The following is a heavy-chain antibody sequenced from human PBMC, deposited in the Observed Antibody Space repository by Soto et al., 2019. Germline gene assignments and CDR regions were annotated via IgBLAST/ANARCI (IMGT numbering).Heavy chain of an antibody. Sequence: TVGSLRLSCVASGFTFSSYWMSWVRQAPGKGPEWVANIKQDGSEKYYVDSVKGRFTISRDNDKNSLYLQVNSLRAEDTAIYYCARTSGYCSYSSCSPCDYWGRGTLVTVSS. J-gene: IGHJ4*02. D-gene: IGHD2-15*01. CDR2: IKQDGSEK. V-gene: IGHV3-7*03. CDR3: ARTSGYCSYSSCSPCDY. CDR1: GFTFSSYW.